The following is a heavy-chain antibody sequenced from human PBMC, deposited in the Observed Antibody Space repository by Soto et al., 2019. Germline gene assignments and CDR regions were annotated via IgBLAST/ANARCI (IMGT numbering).Heavy chain of an antibody. CDR2: IYPGDSDT. V-gene: IGHV5-51*01. CDR1: GYSFTSYW. D-gene: IGHD6-19*01. J-gene: IGHJ3*02. CDR3: ARLVEQWLNAFDI. Sequence: PGESLKISCKGSGYSFTSYWIGWVRQMPGKGLEWMGIIYPGDSDTRYSPSFQGQVTISADKSISTAYLQWSSLKASDTAMYYWARLVEQWLNAFDIWGQGTMVTVSS.